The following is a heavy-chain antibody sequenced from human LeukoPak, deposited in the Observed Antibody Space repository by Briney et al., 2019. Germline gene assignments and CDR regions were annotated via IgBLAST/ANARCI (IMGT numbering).Heavy chain of an antibody. D-gene: IGHD3-10*01. V-gene: IGHV3-48*03. CDR1: GFTFSSYE. Sequence: PGGSLRLSCAASGFTFSSYEMNWVRQAPGKGLEWVSYISSSGSTIYYADSVKGRFTISGDNAENSLYLQMNSLRAEDTAVYYCTSHGSGSYYPDFDYWGQGTLVTVSS. CDR3: TSHGSGSYYPDFDY. CDR2: ISSSGSTI. J-gene: IGHJ4*02.